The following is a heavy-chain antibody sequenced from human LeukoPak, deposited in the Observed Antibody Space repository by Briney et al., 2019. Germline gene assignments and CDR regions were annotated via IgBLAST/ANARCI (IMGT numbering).Heavy chain of an antibody. V-gene: IGHV5-51*01. Sequence: GESLKISCKGSGYIFNTNWIGWVRQMPGKGPEWMGIIYPGDSDTRYSPSFQGQVTISADKSISTAYLQWSSLKASDTAMYYCARLRGSCSSGSCYPDYWGQGTLVIVSS. D-gene: IGHD2-15*01. J-gene: IGHJ4*02. CDR1: GYIFNTNW. CDR3: ARLRGSCSSGSCYPDY. CDR2: IYPGDSDT.